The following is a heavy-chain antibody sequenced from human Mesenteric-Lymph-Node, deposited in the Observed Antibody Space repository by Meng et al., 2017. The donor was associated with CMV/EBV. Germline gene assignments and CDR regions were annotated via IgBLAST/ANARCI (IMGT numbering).Heavy chain of an antibody. J-gene: IGHJ4*02. CDR3: ARDWATVAGTADY. CDR1: GFTFRNYW. V-gene: IGHV3-7*04. D-gene: IGHD6-19*01. CDR2: IKQDGSEK. Sequence: CAASGFTFRNYWMTWLRQAPGKGLEWVAIIKQDGSEKYFVDSVKGRFTISRDNAKNSLYLQMNSLRAEDTGVYYCARDWATVAGTADYWGQGTLVTSPQ.